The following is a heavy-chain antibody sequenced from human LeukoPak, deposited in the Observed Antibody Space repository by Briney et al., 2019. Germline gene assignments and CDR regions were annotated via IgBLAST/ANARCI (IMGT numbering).Heavy chain of an antibody. V-gene: IGHV1-69*13. CDR2: IIPIFGTA. CDR1: GGTFSSYA. Sequence: SVKVSCKASGGTFSSYAISWVRQAPGQGLEWMGGIIPIFGTANYAQKFQGRVTITADESTSTAYMELSSLRSEDTAVYYCARGRVRYSSSSTVGRYFDYWGQGTLVSVSS. CDR3: ARGRVRYSSSSTVGRYFDY. D-gene: IGHD6-6*01. J-gene: IGHJ4*02.